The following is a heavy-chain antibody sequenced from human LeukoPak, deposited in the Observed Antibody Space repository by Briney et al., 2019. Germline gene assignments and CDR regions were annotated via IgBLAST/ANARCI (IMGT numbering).Heavy chain of an antibody. V-gene: IGHV3-23*01. CDR3: AKGSAYDPRDN. D-gene: IGHD3-22*01. CDR1: AFTFSSYA. Sequence: GGSLRLSCAASAFTFSSYAMSWVSQAPGKGLEWVSAISGSGGTTYYADSVKGRFTISRDNSKNTLYLQMNSLRAEDTAVYYCAKGSAYDPRDNWGQGTLVTVSS. CDR2: ISGSGGTT. J-gene: IGHJ4*02.